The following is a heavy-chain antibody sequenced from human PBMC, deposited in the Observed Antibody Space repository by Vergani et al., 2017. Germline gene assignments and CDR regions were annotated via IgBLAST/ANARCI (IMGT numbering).Heavy chain of an antibody. V-gene: IGHV3-48*01. CDR1: GFTFSSYS. CDR2: ISSSSSTI. D-gene: IGHD3-16*01. CDR3: ARMRLGGLDY. J-gene: IGHJ4*02. Sequence: EVHLVESGGGLVQPGGSLRLSCAASGFTFSSYSMNWVRQAPGKGLEWVSYISSSSSTIYYADSVKGRFTISRDNAKNSLYLQMNSLRAEDTAVYYCARMRLGGLDYWGQGTLVTVSS.